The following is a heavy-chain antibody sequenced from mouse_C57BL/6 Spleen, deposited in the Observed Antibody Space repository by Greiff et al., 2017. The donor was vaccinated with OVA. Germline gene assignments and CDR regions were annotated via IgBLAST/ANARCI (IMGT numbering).Heavy chain of an antibody. J-gene: IGHJ4*01. CDR2: IDPEDGDT. CDR3: TTTYSKGDMDY. Sequence: VQLQQSGAELVRPGASVKLSCTASGFNINDYYMHWVKQRPEQGLEWIGRIDPEDGDTEYAPKFQGKATMTADTSSNTAYLQLSSLTSEDTAVYYCTTTYSKGDMDYWGQGTSVTVAS. V-gene: IGHV14-1*01. CDR1: GFNINDYY. D-gene: IGHD2-5*01.